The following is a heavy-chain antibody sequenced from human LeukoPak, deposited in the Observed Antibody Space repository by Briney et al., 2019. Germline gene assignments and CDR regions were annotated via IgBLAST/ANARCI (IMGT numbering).Heavy chain of an antibody. CDR1: GFTFSSYA. J-gene: IGHJ4*02. V-gene: IGHV3-23*01. Sequence: GGSLRLSCAASGFTFSSYAMSWVRQAPGKGLEWVSALSGSGDSTYYADSVKGRFTISRDNSKNTLYLQMNSLRAEDTAVYYCANGGDSGSPLGGPGDYWGQGTLVTVSS. D-gene: IGHD1-26*01. CDR3: ANGGDSGSPLGGPGDY. CDR2: LSGSGDST.